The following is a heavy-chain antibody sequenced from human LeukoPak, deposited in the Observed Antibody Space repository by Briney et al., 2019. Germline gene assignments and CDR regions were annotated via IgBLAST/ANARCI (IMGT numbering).Heavy chain of an antibody. CDR3: AKDRAHTYFFDY. CDR1: GFTFSNYA. Sequence: GGSLRLSCAASGFTFSNYAMSWVRQAPGKGLEWVSTITGSGDSTNYADSVKGRFTISRDNSKGTLHLQINTLRAEDTAVYYCAKDRAHTYFFDYWGLGTLVTVSS. V-gene: IGHV3-23*01. D-gene: IGHD2-21*01. CDR2: ITGSGDST. J-gene: IGHJ4*02.